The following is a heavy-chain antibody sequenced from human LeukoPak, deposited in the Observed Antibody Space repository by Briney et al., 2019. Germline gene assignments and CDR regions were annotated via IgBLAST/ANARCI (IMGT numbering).Heavy chain of an antibody. D-gene: IGHD3-22*01. CDR1: GYTFTGYY. J-gene: IGHJ3*02. CDR2: INPNSGGT. V-gene: IGHV1-2*02. CDR3: AFTRRDPITMIVVAPGAFDI. Sequence: VASVKVSCKASGYTFTGYYMHWVRQAPGQGLEWMGWINPNSGGTNYAQKFQGRVTMTRDTSISTAYMELSRLRSDDTAVYYCAFTRRDPITMIVVAPGAFDIWGQGTMVTVSS.